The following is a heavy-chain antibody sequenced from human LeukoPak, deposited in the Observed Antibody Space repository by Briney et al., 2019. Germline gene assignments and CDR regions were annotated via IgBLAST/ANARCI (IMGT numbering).Heavy chain of an antibody. D-gene: IGHD4-17*01. CDR2: ISGSSSYI. Sequence: GGSLRLSCAASGFTFSSYSMNWVRQAPGKGLEWLSSISGSSSYIYYADSVKGRFTISRDNARNSLYLQMKSLRAEDTAVYYCAKYATVTTVYYFDYWGQGTLVTVSS. V-gene: IGHV3-21*01. J-gene: IGHJ4*02. CDR1: GFTFSSYS. CDR3: AKYATVTTVYYFDY.